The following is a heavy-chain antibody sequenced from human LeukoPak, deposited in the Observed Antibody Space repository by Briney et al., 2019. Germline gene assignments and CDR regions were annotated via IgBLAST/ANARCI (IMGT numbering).Heavy chain of an antibody. CDR1: GYTFTYYA. CDR2: INTGNSNT. V-gene: IGHV1-3*04. Sequence: ASVKVSCKASGYTFTYYAIHWVRQAPGQRLEWMGWINTGNSNTKYSRKFQDRVTITRDTSANTAYMELSSLRSEDTAVYYCARIYGGNSGWDYWGRGTLVTVSS. D-gene: IGHD4-23*01. J-gene: IGHJ4*01. CDR3: ARIYGGNSGWDY.